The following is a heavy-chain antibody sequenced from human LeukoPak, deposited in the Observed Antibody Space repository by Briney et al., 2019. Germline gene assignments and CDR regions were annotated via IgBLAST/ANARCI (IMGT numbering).Heavy chain of an antibody. V-gene: IGHV1-2*02. CDR1: GYTFTGYY. Sequence: AASVKVSCKASGYTFTGYYMHWVRQAPGQGLEWMGWINPNSGGTNYAQKFQGRVTMTRDTSISTAYMELSRLRSDDTAVYYCARVGYDFWSGYFDYWGQGTLVTVSS. J-gene: IGHJ4*02. CDR2: INPNSGGT. CDR3: ARVGYDFWSGYFDY. D-gene: IGHD3-3*01.